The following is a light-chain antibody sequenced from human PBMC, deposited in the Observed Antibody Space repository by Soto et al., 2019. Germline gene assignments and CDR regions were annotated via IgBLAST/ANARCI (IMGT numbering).Light chain of an antibody. CDR2: GAS. CDR1: ESVSSSY. Sequence: EMVMTQSPATLSVSPGERATLSCRASESVSSSYLAWYQQKPGQAPRLLIYGASTRDTGISARFSGSGSGTEFTLTISSLQSGDFAVYHCQQYNKWPPTFGQGAKVDIK. J-gene: IGKJ1*01. V-gene: IGKV3-15*01. CDR3: QQYNKWPPT.